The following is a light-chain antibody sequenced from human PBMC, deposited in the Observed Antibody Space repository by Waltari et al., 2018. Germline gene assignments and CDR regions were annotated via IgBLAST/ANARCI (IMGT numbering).Light chain of an antibody. Sequence: DINVTQSPSTLSASVADRATTPCRASQSIVVWLAWYQQKPGKAPRLLIYKASYLESGVPSRFSGSASGTAFTLTISSLQADDFATYYCLQYNSYPWTFGQGTTVEIK. CDR1: QSIVVW. CDR2: KAS. J-gene: IGKJ1*01. CDR3: LQYNSYPWT. V-gene: IGKV1-5*03.